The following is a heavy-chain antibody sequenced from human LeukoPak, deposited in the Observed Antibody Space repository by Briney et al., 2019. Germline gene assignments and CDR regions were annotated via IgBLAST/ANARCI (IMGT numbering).Heavy chain of an antibody. V-gene: IGHV1-69*01. CDR3: AGEVLYGSSTGGPWGDY. D-gene: IGHD2-2*01. CDR2: IIPIFGTA. Sequence: ASVKVSCKASGGTFSSYAISWVRQAPGQGLEWMGGIIPIFGTANYAQKFQGRVTITADESTSTAYMELSSLRAEDTAVYYCAGEVLYGSSTGGPWGDYGGQGTLVTVPS. J-gene: IGHJ4*02. CDR1: GGTFSSYA.